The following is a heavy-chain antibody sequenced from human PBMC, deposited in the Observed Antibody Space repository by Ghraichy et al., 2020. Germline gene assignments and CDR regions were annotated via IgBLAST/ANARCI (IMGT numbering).Heavy chain of an antibody. Sequence: SETLSLTCSVSGDSVSRFYWSWIRQPPGKGLEWIGYIYYSGSSNYNPSLKSRVTMSVDTSKNQFSLKLRSVTDADTAVYYCARWRNNRDVWGQGTTVTISS. CDR3: ARWRNNRDV. CDR2: IYYSGSS. V-gene: IGHV4-59*02. CDR1: GDSVSRFY. D-gene: IGHD1/OR15-1a*01. J-gene: IGHJ6*01.